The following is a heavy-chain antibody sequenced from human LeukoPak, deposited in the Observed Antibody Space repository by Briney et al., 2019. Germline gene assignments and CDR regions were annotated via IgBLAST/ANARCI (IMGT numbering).Heavy chain of an antibody. CDR1: GFTFSSYG. D-gene: IGHD2-21*02. CDR2: ISYDETNE. CDR3: AREKSTYCGGDCYVRYGMDV. J-gene: IGHJ6*02. Sequence: GGSLRLSCAASGFTFSSYGIHWVRQAPGKGLEWVAVISYDETNEYYADSVKGRFTISRDNSKNTLYLQMNSLRSEDTAVYYCAREKSTYCGGDCYVRYGMDVWGQGTTVTVSS. V-gene: IGHV3-30*19.